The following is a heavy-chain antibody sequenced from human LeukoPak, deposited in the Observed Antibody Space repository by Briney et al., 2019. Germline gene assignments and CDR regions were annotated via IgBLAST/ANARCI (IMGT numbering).Heavy chain of an antibody. V-gene: IGHV4-39*01. CDR1: GGSISSSSYY. CDR3: ARVSWPYCGGDCYPGLWD. J-gene: IGHJ4*02. Sequence: SETLSLTCTVSGGSISSSSYYWGWIRQPPGKGLEWIGRIYYSGSTYYNPSLKSRVTISVDTPKNQFSLKLSSVTAADTAVYYCARVSWPYCGGDCYPGLWDWGQGTLVTVSS. CDR2: IYYSGST. D-gene: IGHD2-21*01.